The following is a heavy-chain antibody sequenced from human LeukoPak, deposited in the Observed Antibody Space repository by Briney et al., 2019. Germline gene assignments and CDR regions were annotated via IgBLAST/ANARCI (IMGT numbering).Heavy chain of an antibody. CDR3: ARPNDYGDDY. V-gene: IGHV4-34*01. CDR2: ISHSGFT. Sequence: PSETLSLTCAVYGGSLSGYYWSWIRQPPGKGLEWIGDISHSGFTNYNLSLKSRVTISVDTSTNQFSLKLNSVTAADTAVYYCARPNDYGDDYWGQGTLVTVSS. J-gene: IGHJ4*02. D-gene: IGHD4-17*01. CDR1: GGSLSGYY.